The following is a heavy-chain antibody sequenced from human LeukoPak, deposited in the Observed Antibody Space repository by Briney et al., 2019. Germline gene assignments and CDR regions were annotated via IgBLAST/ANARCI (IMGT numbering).Heavy chain of an antibody. Sequence: PGGSLRLSCAASGFTFTSYTMNWVRQAPGRGLEWISYIMRTADVASNADSVEGRFTISRDDAKNSLYLQMNSLRAEDTAVYYCVRDWTYAFDLWGQGTMVTVSS. J-gene: IGHJ3*01. CDR3: VRDWTYAFDL. V-gene: IGHV3-48*01. D-gene: IGHD3/OR15-3a*01. CDR1: GFTFTSYT. CDR2: IMRTADVA.